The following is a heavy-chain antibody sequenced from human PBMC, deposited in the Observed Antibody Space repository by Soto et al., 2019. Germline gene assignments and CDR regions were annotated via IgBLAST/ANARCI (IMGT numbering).Heavy chain of an antibody. V-gene: IGHV4-59*01. J-gene: IGHJ4*02. CDR2: IYDSGTA. CDR3: ARQNSILTGYYGGLNYGDY. CDR1: GGSISSDY. Sequence: SETLSLTCTVSGGSISSDYWSWIRQPPGKGLEWIGHIYDSGTANYNPPLKSRVTISVDTSKNQFSLNLSSVTAADTAMYYCARQNSILTGYYGGLNYGDYWGQGTLVTVS. D-gene: IGHD3-9*01.